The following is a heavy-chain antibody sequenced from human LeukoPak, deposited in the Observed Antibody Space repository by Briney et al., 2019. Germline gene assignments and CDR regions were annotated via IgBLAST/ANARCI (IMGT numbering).Heavy chain of an antibody. D-gene: IGHD3-22*01. CDR2: VYYTGST. V-gene: IGHV4-59*01. CDR1: GGSISSYY. CDR3: ARIPNSSGYYYVFDH. J-gene: IGHJ5*02. Sequence: SETLSLTCTVSGGSISSYYWSWVRQPPGKGLEWIGFVYYTGSTNYSPSLKSRVTISVDTSKNQFSLKLSSVTAADTAVYYCARIPNSSGYYYVFDHWGQGTLVTVSS.